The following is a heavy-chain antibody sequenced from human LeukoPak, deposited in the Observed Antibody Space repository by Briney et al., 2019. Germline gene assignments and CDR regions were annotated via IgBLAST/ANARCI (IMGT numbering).Heavy chain of an antibody. D-gene: IGHD3-16*01. CDR2: IYNTGST. Sequence: PGGSLRLSCAASGFTVSTNCMIWVRQPPGKGLEWVSVIYNTGSTYNADSVKGRFTISRDNAKNSLYLQMNSLRAEDTAVYYCVRDTFSPDAFDIWGQGTMVTVSS. CDR1: GFTVSTNC. J-gene: IGHJ3*02. V-gene: IGHV3-53*01. CDR3: VRDTFSPDAFDI.